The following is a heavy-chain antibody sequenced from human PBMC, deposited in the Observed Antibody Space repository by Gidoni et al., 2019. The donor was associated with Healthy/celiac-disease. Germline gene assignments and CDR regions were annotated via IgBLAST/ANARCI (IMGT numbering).Heavy chain of an antibody. CDR2: IVVGSGNT. Sequence: MPPAHSRPEVEKPATTVKISFTASGFTFTNYAVQWVRQARGQRREWSGWIVVGSGNTNEAEGLQEKVMIAGETCTSTAFSELWRLRCGDRFVYYCAKVRLAVVGTFEYWGQGTLVTVSS. CDR3: AKVRLAVVGTFEY. J-gene: IGHJ4*02. V-gene: IGHV1-58*01. D-gene: IGHD1-1*01. CDR1: GFTFTNYA.